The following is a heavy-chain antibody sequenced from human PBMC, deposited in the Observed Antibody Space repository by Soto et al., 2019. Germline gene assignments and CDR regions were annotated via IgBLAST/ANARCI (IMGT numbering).Heavy chain of an antibody. V-gene: IGHV4-4*07. D-gene: IGHD6-6*01. CDR2: IFTSGNT. J-gene: IGHJ6*02. CDR3: ASGRLVSRYYGLDV. Sequence: SETLSRTCTVSGGSMNYYYWSWIRQPAGKGLEWIGRIFTSGNTNYNPSLRSRLTMSVDTSTNQVSLRLTSVTAADTAVYYCASGRLVSRYYGLDVWGQGTTVTVSS. CDR1: GGSMNYYY.